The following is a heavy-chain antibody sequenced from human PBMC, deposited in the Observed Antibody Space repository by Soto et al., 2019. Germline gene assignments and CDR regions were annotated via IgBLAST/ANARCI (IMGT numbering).Heavy chain of an antibody. J-gene: IGHJ4*02. CDR1: GFTFSSYA. V-gene: IGHV3-23*01. CDR2: ISGSGGST. D-gene: IGHD5-18*01. Sequence: GGSLRLSCEGSGFTFSSYAMSWVRQAPGKGLEWASAISGSGGSTYYADSVKGRFTISRDNSKNTLYLQMNSLRAEDTAVYYCAKDTPIQLWPAIFDYWGQGTLVTVSS. CDR3: AKDTPIQLWPAIFDY.